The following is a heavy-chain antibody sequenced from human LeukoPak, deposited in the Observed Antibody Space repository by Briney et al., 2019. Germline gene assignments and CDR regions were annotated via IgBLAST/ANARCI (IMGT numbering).Heavy chain of an antibody. CDR3: ARGFGEFRFDY. Sequence: PGGSLRLSCAASGFTFTSYWIGWVRQMPGKGLEWMGIIYPDDSDTRYSPSFQGQVTISADNSISTAYLQWSSLKASDTAMYYCARGFGEFRFDYWGQGTLVTVSS. CDR2: IYPDDSDT. CDR1: GFTFTSYW. D-gene: IGHD3-10*01. V-gene: IGHV5-51*01. J-gene: IGHJ4*02.